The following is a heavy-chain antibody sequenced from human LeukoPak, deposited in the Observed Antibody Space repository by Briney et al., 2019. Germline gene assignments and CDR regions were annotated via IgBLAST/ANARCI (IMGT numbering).Heavy chain of an antibody. CDR2: IYTSGST. Sequence: SETLSLTCTVSGGSISSYYWSWIRQPAGKGLEWIGRIYTSGSTNYNPSLKSRVTMSVDTSKNQFSLKLSSVTAADTAVYYCAREGYDFWSGYHNWFDPWGQGTLVTVSS. CDR3: AREGYDFWSGYHNWFDP. J-gene: IGHJ5*02. CDR1: GGSISSYY. D-gene: IGHD3-3*01. V-gene: IGHV4-4*07.